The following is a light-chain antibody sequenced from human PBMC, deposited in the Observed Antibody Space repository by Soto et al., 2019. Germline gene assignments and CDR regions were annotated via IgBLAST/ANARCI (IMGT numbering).Light chain of an antibody. J-gene: IGLJ1*01. CDR1: SSDIGSYNY. CDR3: SSYKSTSTPYV. CDR2: DVT. V-gene: IGLV2-14*03. Sequence: QSVLTQPASVSGSPGQSITISCTGTSSDIGSYNYVSWYQQHPGKAPKLTIYDVTNRPAGISSRFSASKSGDTASLTISVLQADDEAEYFCSSYKSTSTPYVFGSGTKVTVL.